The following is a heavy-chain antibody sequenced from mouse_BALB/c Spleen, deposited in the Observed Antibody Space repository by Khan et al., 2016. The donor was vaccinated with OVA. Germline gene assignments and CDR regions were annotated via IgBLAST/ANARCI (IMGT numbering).Heavy chain of an antibody. CDR2: IDPFSGDT. J-gene: IGHJ3*01. Sequence: VQLQQSGPELMKPGASVKISCKASGYSFTTYYIHWVLQSHGKSLHWIGYIDPFSGDTTYNQKFKGKATLTVDKSSSTAYIHLNNLTSEDSAVYYCTRHGYVAWFTYWGQGTLVTVSA. D-gene: IGHD2-2*01. V-gene: IGHV1S135*01. CDR3: TRHGYVAWFTY. CDR1: GYSFTTYY.